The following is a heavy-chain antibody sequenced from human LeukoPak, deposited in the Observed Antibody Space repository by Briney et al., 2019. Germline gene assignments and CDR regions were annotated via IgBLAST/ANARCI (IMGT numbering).Heavy chain of an antibody. CDR1: GDSINNYY. Sequence: SETLSLTCTVPGDSINNYYWSWIRQPAGQGLEWIGRIYTSGSANYNPSLKSRVTMSVDTSTNQFSLKLNSVTAADTAVYYCARDSDARLGWSYEIDYWGQGTMVTVSS. D-gene: IGHD1-26*01. V-gene: IGHV4-4*07. CDR3: ARDSDARLGWSYEIDY. J-gene: IGHJ4*02. CDR2: IYTSGSA.